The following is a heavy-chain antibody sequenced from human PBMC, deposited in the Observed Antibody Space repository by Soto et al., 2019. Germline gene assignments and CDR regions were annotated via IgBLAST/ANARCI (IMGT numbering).Heavy chain of an antibody. CDR3: ARALKLGYCSSTSCSTQT. CDR1: GFTFSSYA. CDR2: ISYDGSNK. Sequence: GGSLRLSCAASGFTFSSYAMHWVRQAPGKGLEWVAVISYDGSNKYYADSVKGRFTISRDNSKNTLYLQMNSLRAEDTAVYYCARALKLGYCSSTSCSTQTWGQGTLVTVSS. D-gene: IGHD2-2*01. V-gene: IGHV3-30-3*01. J-gene: IGHJ5*02.